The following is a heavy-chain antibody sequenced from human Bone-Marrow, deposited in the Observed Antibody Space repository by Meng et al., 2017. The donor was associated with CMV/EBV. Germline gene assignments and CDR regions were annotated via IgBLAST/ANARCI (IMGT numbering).Heavy chain of an antibody. CDR1: GGSFSGYY. Sequence: SEPLSLTCAVYGGSFSGYYWSWIRQPPGKGLEWIGEINHSGSTNYNPSLKSRVTISVDTSKNQFSLKLSSVTAADTAVYYCARRRSSGGWFDPWGQGTLVTVSS. D-gene: IGHD3-10*01. J-gene: IGHJ5*02. CDR2: INHSGST. CDR3: ARRRSSGGWFDP. V-gene: IGHV4-34*01.